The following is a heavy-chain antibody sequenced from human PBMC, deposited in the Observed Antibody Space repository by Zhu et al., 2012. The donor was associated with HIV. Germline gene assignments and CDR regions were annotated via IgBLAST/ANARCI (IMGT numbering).Heavy chain of an antibody. D-gene: IGHD1-1*01. CDR1: GYSINSDIY. CDR2: IYHGENT. J-gene: IGHJ3*02. Sequence: QVQLQESGPGLVKPSETLSLTCEVSGYSINSDIYWGWIRQPPGKGLEWIANIYHGENTYYNPPLKSRVTISADTSRNQIPLRLSSVTAADTAMYYCATTTDNNFHASFDIWGQGTMVTVSS. CDR3: ATTTDNNFHASFDI. V-gene: IGHV4-38-2*01.